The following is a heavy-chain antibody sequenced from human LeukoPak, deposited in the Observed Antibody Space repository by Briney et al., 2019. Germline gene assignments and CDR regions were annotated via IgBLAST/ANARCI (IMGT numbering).Heavy chain of an antibody. Sequence: PGGSLRLSCAASGFTFSSYAMSWVRQAPGKGLEWVSTINNSGDSTYYADSVKGRFTISRDNSKNSLHLQMNSLRAEDTAVYYCAKNYYDSSGLFDYWGQGTLVIVSS. CDR2: INNSGDST. V-gene: IGHV3-23*01. D-gene: IGHD3-22*01. J-gene: IGHJ4*02. CDR1: GFTFSSYA. CDR3: AKNYYDSSGLFDY.